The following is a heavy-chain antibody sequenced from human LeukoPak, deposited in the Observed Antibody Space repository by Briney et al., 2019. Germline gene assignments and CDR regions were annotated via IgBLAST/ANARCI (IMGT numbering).Heavy chain of an antibody. CDR2: ISAYNGNT. Sequence: GASVKVSRKASGYTFTSYGISWVRQAPGQGLEWMGWISAYNGNTNYAQKFRGRVTMTPDTSTSTAYMELRSLRSDDTAVYYCASLKTDGYFDYWGQGTLVTVSS. J-gene: IGHJ4*02. CDR1: GYTFTSYG. V-gene: IGHV1-18*01. D-gene: IGHD5-24*01. CDR3: ASLKTDGYFDY.